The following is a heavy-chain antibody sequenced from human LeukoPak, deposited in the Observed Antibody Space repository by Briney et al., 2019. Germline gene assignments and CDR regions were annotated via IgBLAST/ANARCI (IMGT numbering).Heavy chain of an antibody. V-gene: IGHV3-23*01. CDR2: ITDSGGIT. CDR3: TKGNIGYYFDY. Sequence: GGSLTLSCAVSGFTFSSYAMSWVRQAPGKGLEWVSSITDSGGITYYADSVKGRFTISRDNSKNMLYLQMSSLRAEDTAVYYCTKGNIGYYFDYWGQGTLVTVSS. J-gene: IGHJ4*02. D-gene: IGHD2/OR15-2a*01. CDR1: GFTFSSYA.